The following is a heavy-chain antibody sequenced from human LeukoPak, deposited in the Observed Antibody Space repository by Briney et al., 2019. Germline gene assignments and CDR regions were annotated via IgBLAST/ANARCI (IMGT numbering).Heavy chain of an antibody. CDR1: GVRFSTYA. V-gene: IGHV3-23*01. D-gene: IGHD2-2*01. CDR2: MTGNGDST. Sequence: GGSLRLSCEASGVRFSTYAMNWGRQAPGKGLEWVAAMTGNGDSTYFAESVRGRFTISRDNSKNTLYLQMNSLRADDTALYYCAKDDKGSRGLISFWGQGTLVTVSS. J-gene: IGHJ4*02. CDR3: AKDDKGSRGLISF.